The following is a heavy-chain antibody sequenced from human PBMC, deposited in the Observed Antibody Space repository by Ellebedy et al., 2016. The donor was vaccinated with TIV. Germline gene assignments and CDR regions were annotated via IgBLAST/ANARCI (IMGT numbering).Heavy chain of an antibody. CDR2: IYSGGGT. V-gene: IGHV3-53*01. CDR3: ARGGDSSHWYEFDH. D-gene: IGHD6-13*01. Sequence: GGSLRLXCAASGFTVSSFYMSWVRQAPGKGLEWVSVIYSGGGTSYAESVRGRFSISRDISKNTIYLQMNYLRAEDTAVYYCARGGDSSHWYEFDHWGQGTLVTVAA. J-gene: IGHJ4*02. CDR1: GFTVSSFY.